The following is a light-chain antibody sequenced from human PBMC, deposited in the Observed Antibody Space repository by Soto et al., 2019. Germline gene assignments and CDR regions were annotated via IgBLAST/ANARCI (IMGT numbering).Light chain of an antibody. CDR1: QSLSSDY. CDR2: GAS. V-gene: IGKV3-20*01. CDR3: LQSYSPPLT. J-gene: IGKJ4*01. Sequence: EVVLTQSPGTLSLSPGERATLSCRASQSLSSDYLAWYQQIPGQPPRVVIYGASTRATGIPDRFSGSGSGTDFTLTISRLEPEDFATYYCLQSYSPPLTFGGGTKVEIK.